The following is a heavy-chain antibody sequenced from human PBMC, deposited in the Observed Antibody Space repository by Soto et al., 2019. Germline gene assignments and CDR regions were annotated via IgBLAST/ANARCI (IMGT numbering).Heavy chain of an antibody. J-gene: IGHJ5*02. CDR3: ATSGYRITSDL. Sequence: EEHLAESGGGLVKPGGSLRLSCAASGFTFSSYSMNWVRQAPGKGLEWVSSIRSSSAYMFYAGSVKGRFTISRDNAKKSRYLQMSSLRAEDTAVYYCATSGYRITSDLWGPGTLVTVSS. V-gene: IGHV3-21*01. CDR1: GFTFSSYS. D-gene: IGHD2-15*01. CDR2: IRSSSAYM.